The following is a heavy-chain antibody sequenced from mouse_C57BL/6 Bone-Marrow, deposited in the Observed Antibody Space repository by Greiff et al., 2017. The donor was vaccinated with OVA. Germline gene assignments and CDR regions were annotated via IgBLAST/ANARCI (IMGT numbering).Heavy chain of an antibody. Sequence: ESGPGLVKPSQSLSLTCSVTGYSITSGYYWNWIRQFPGNKLEWMGYISYDGSNNYNPSLKNRISITRDTSKNQFFLKLNSVTTEDTATYYCASLSLAMDYYWGQGTSVTVSS. D-gene: IGHD1-1*02. CDR1: GYSITSGYY. CDR2: ISYDGSN. V-gene: IGHV3-6*01. CDR3: ASLSLAMDYY. J-gene: IGHJ4*01.